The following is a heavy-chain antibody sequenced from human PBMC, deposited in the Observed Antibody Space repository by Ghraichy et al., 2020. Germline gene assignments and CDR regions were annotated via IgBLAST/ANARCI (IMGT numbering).Heavy chain of an antibody. J-gene: IGHJ2*01. Sequence: GGSLRLSCAASGFTFSSDGMSWVRQAPGRGLEWVSSVSRRGTETYYADSVKGRFTISRDNSKNMLYLQMNSLRVEETAIYYCADIGVIASWYFDLWGRGTLVTVCS. CDR1: GFTFSSDG. D-gene: IGHD2-21*01. CDR2: VSRRGTET. CDR3: ADIGVIASWYFDL. V-gene: IGHV3-23*01.